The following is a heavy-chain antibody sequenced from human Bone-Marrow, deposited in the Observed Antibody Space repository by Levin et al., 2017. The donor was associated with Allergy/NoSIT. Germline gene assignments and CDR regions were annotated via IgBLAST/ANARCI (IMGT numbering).Heavy chain of an antibody. D-gene: IGHD4/OR15-4a*01. CDR3: ASHPTTVLTSYLDY. CDR1: GDTFNNYP. Sequence: GASVKVSCKASGDTFNNYPVSWVRQAPGQGLEWMGGIIPLSSTTYYTQKFKGRLTITADESTNTAFMELSSLRSEDTAVYYCASHPTTVLTSYLDYWGQGTLVTVSP. J-gene: IGHJ4*02. V-gene: IGHV1-69*13. CDR2: IIPLSSTT.